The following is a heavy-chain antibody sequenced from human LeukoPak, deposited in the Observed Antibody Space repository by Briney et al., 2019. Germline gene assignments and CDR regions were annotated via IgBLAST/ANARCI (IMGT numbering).Heavy chain of an antibody. Sequence: SETLSLTCTVSGGSISSGGYYWSWIRQPPGKGLEWIGYIYHSGSTYYNPSLKSRVTISVDRSKNQFSLKLSSMTAADTAVYYCARMPKYSSGWYYFDYWGQGTLVTVSS. CDR1: GGSISSGGYY. CDR2: IYHSGST. J-gene: IGHJ4*02. CDR3: ARMPKYSSGWYYFDY. V-gene: IGHV4-30-2*01. D-gene: IGHD6-19*01.